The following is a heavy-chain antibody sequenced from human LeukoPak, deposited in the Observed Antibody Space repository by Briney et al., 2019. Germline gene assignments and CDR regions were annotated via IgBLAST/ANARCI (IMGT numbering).Heavy chain of an antibody. J-gene: IGHJ5*02. CDR2: INPNSGGT. D-gene: IGHD3-10*01. Sequence: ASVKVSCKASGYTFTGYYMHWVRQAPGQGLEWMGWINPNSGGTNYAQKFQGRVTMTRDTSISTAYMELSRLRSDDTAAYYCARVLTMVRGVISRNWFDPWGQGTLVTVSS. V-gene: IGHV1-2*02. CDR3: ARVLTMVRGVISRNWFDP. CDR1: GYTFTGYY.